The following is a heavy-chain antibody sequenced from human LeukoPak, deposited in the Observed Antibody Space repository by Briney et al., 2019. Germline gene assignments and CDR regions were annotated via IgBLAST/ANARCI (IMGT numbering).Heavy chain of an antibody. D-gene: IGHD2-2*01. CDR1: GFTFSDYY. J-gene: IGHJ6*03. Sequence: GGSLRLSCAASGFTFSDYYMSWIRQAPGKGLEWVSYISSSGSTIYYADSVKGRLTISRDNAKNSLYLQMNSLRAEDTAVYYCARDGVPAANYYYYMDVWGKGTTVTVSS. V-gene: IGHV3-11*04. CDR3: ARDGVPAANYYYYMDV. CDR2: ISSSGSTI.